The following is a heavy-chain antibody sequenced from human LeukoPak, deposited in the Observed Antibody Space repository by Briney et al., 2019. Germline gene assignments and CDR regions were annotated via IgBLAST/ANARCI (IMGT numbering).Heavy chain of an antibody. J-gene: IGHJ4*02. CDR3: ARRQCTSSSCYLDY. V-gene: IGHV3-64*01. CDR1: GFTFNIFA. CDR2: VSADGGST. D-gene: IGHD2-2*01. Sequence: PGGSLRLSCAASGFTFNIFAITWVRQAPGKGLEYVSAVSADGGSTYYANSVKGRFTISRDNSKNMLYLQMGSLRGDDMAVYYCARRQCTSSSCYLDYWGQGTLVTVSS.